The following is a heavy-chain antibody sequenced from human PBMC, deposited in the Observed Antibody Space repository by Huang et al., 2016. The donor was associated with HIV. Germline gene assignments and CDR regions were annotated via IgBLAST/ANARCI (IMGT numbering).Heavy chain of an antibody. D-gene: IGHD3-3*01. V-gene: IGHV4-34*01. CDR2: INDSGAT. CDR1: GASFTGNY. Sequence: QVHLQQWGAGLLKPSETLTLTCAVSGASFTGNYWTWIRQTPWKGLEWIGEINDSGATIYNPSLGGRVTISIDRSKKEFSLRLSSMTAADTAVYYCARQWVLLDYLMGMDVWGQGTTVIVSS. CDR3: ARQWVLLDYLMGMDV. J-gene: IGHJ6*02.